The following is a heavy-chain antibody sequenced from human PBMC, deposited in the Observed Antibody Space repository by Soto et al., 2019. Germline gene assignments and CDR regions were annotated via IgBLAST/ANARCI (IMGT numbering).Heavy chain of an antibody. CDR1: GGSISSGGYY. V-gene: IGHV4-31*03. CDR2: IYYSGST. Sequence: QVQLQESGPGLVKPSQTLSLTCTVSGGSISSGGYYWSWIRQHPGKGLEWIGYIYYSGSTYYNPSLKSRVTISVDTSKNQFSLKLSSVTAADTAVNYCARERYYDILSGLDPWGQGTLVTVSS. D-gene: IGHD3-9*01. CDR3: ARERYYDILSGLDP. J-gene: IGHJ5*02.